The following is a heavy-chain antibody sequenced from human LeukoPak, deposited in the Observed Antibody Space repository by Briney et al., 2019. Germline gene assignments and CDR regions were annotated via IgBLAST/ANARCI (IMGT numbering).Heavy chain of an antibody. J-gene: IGHJ4*02. CDR3: ATDSSSRPETY. V-gene: IGHV3-66*01. CDR1: GFIVSNNY. CDR2: VNTGGST. Sequence: GGSLRLSCAASGFIVSNNYMIWVRQAPGKGLEWVSLVNTGGSTYYADSVKARFTISRDNSKNTLYLQMTRLRAEDTAVYYCATDSSSRPETYWGQGTRVTVSS. D-gene: IGHD6-6*01.